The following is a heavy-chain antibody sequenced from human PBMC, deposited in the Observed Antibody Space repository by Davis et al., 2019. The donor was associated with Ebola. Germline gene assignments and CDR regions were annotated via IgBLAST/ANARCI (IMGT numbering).Heavy chain of an antibody. V-gene: IGHV3-33*06. Sequence: GESLKISCAASGFTFSSYGMHWVRQAPGKGLEWVAVIWYDGSNKYYADSVKGRFTISSDNSKNTLYLQMNSLRAEDTAVYYCAKDALRSGWSYGMDVWGQGTTVTVSS. J-gene: IGHJ6*02. D-gene: IGHD6-19*01. CDR1: GFTFSSYG. CDR2: IWYDGSNK. CDR3: AKDALRSGWSYGMDV.